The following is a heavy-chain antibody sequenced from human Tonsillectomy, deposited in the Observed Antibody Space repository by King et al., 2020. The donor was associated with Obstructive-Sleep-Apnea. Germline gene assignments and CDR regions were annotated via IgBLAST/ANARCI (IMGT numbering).Heavy chain of an antibody. CDR1: GGSFSGFY. CDR3: AKAHRGSSGLFTY. D-gene: IGHD3-22*01. CDR2: INHSGST. J-gene: IGHJ4*02. V-gene: IGHV4-34*01. Sequence: VQLQQWGAGLLKPSETLSLTCAVYGGSFSGFYWSWIRQPPGKGLEWIGEINHSGSTNYNPSLKSRVTISADTPKNQVSLKLSSVTAADTAVYYCAKAHRGSSGLFTYWGQGTLVTVSS.